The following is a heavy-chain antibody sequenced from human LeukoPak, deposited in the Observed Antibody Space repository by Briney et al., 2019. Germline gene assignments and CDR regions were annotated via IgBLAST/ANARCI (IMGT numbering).Heavy chain of an antibody. CDR1: GFTVSSNY. CDR2: IWYDGSNK. CDR3: ARDTGWNFDY. V-gene: IGHV3-33*08. D-gene: IGHD2-15*01. J-gene: IGHJ4*02. Sequence: PGGSLRLSCAASGFTVSSNYMSWVRQAPGKGLEWVAVIWYDGSNKYYADSVKGRFTISRDNSKNTLYLQMNSLRAEDTAVYYCARDTGWNFDYWGQGTLVTVSS.